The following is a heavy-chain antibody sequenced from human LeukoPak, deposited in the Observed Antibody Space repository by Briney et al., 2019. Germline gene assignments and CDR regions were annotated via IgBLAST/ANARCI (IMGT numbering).Heavy chain of an antibody. D-gene: IGHD3-22*01. J-gene: IGHJ4*02. CDR2: IYYSGST. V-gene: IGHV4-59*01. CDR3: ARLTYYYDSSGLRED. CDR1: GGSISSYY. Sequence: SETLSLTCTVSGGSISSYYWSWIRQPPGKGLDWIGYIYYSGSTNYNPSLKSRVTISVDTSKNQFSLKLSSVTAADTAVYYCARLTYYYDSSGLREDWGQGTLVTVSS.